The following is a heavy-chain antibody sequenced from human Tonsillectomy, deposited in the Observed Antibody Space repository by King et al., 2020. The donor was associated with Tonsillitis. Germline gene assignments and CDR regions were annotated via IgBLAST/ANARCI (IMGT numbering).Heavy chain of an antibody. J-gene: IGHJ4*02. CDR3: AKVWTSIEVAGMGVDC. D-gene: IGHD6-19*01. Sequence: VQLVQSGGGVVQPGRSLRLSCAASGFTFSSYGMHWVRQAPGKGLEWVAVISYDGSNKYYVDSVKGRFTISRDNSKNTLYLQMNSLRAEDTSVYYGAKVWTSIEVAGMGVDCWGQGALLTVSS. V-gene: IGHV3-30*18. CDR1: GFTFSSYG. CDR2: ISYDGSNK.